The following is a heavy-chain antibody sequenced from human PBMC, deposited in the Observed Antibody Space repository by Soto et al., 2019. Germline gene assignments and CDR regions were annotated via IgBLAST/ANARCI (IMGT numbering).Heavy chain of an antibody. CDR3: ARHDRAPDDASLNWFDP. CDR1: GSAMSGSVNY. Sequence: SEPLSLNCSVSGSAMSGSVNYWGWLRQPPGKWLDWIGTLLHPEITYLTLSLNSRFTIYMDTATNQFSLKLTYVTAADTDVDYCARHDRAPDDASLNWFDPWGQGILVTVS. V-gene: IGHV4-39*01. D-gene: IGHD2-8*01. J-gene: IGHJ5*02. CDR2: LLHPEIT.